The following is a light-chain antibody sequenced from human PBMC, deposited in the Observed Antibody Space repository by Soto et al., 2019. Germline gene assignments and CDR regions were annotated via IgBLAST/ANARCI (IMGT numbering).Light chain of an antibody. V-gene: IGKV3-20*01. CDR3: QQYGTSPPMYT. J-gene: IGKJ5*01. Sequence: VLTQSPGTLSLSPGDRATLSCRASQSVSNKYLAWYQQKPGQAPRLLIYGASIRATGIPERFSGSGAGTDFTRTITRLEPEEFALYYCQQYGTSPPMYTFGQGTRLEI. CDR2: GAS. CDR1: QSVSNKY.